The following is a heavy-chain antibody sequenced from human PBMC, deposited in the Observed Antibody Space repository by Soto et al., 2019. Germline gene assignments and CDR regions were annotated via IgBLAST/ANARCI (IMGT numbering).Heavy chain of an antibody. CDR1: GDSISRYY. CDR2: IYYSGST. Sequence: SETLSLTCTVWGDSISRYYSSYLQQPPGKGLEWIGYIYYSGSTNYNPSLKSRVTISVDTSKNQFSLKLSSVTAADTAVYYCAREKVVVAATSSYYYYHGMDVWGQGTRVTVSS. D-gene: IGHD2-15*01. J-gene: IGHJ6*02. V-gene: IGHV4-59*01. CDR3: AREKVVVAATSSYYYYHGMDV.